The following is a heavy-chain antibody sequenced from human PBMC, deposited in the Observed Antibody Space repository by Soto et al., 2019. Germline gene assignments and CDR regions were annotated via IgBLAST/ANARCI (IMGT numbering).Heavy chain of an antibody. CDR2: INTGNSNT. CDR1: GITSTTYA. J-gene: IGHJ5*02. V-gene: IGHV1-3*04. D-gene: IGHD5-12*01. Sequence: QVQLVQSGAEVKKPGASVKVSCKASGITSTTYAIHRVRQAPGHGLEWMGWINTGNSNTRYSQGFLGRVSLTTDTSTSTASMDLSSLTSEDTAVYYCARAISGYVTWGQGTLITVSS. CDR3: ARAISGYVT.